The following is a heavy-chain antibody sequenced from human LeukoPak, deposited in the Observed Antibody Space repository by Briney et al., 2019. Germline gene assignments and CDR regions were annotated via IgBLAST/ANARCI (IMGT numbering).Heavy chain of an antibody. Sequence: GGSLRLSCAASGFSDSSSGIHWVRQAPGKGLDWLAFIQYDGRNKYYADSVKGRFTMSRDNAKKTVYLQLTTLRPDDTALYYCARGGYSGSYYRFSWGQGTLVTVSS. V-gene: IGHV3-30*02. CDR1: GFSDSSSG. CDR3: ARGGYSGSYYRFS. D-gene: IGHD3-22*01. J-gene: IGHJ4*02. CDR2: IQYDGRNK.